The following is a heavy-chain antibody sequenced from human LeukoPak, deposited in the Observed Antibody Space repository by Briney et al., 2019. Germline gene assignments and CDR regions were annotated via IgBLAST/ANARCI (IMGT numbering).Heavy chain of an antibody. D-gene: IGHD6-19*01. CDR2: IGISGDT. V-gene: IGHV3-13*01. Sequence: SGGSLRLSCAASGFTLRSYDMHWVRQVTGKGLEWVSAIGISGDTYYPGSVKGRFTISRENAKNSLYLQMNSLTAGDTAMYYCARGGIQVSGIDEIDYWGQGTLVTVSS. CDR3: ARGGIQVSGIDEIDY. CDR1: GFTLRSYD. J-gene: IGHJ4*02.